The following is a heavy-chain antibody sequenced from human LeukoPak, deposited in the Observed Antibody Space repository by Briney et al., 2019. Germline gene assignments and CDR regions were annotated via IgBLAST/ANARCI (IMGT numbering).Heavy chain of an antibody. CDR2: TAHRGNT. D-gene: IGHD6-19*01. CDR1: GYSIRGGYF. Sequence: SETLSLTCDVSGYSIRGGYFWGWIRQPPGMGLEWIGSTAHRGNTYYNPSLKGRASISTDGSKNQFSLSLTSVTAADTATYYCTRVTRNSGWFFDYWGPGTLATVYS. CDR3: TRVTRNSGWFFDY. V-gene: IGHV4-38-2*01. J-gene: IGHJ4*02.